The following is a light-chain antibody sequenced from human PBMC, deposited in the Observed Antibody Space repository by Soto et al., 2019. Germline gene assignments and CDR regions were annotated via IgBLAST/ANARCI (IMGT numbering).Light chain of an antibody. J-gene: IGLJ6*01. CDR1: RSNIGSNT. V-gene: IGLV1-44*01. Sequence: QSVLTHPPSVSGSPGQSVTLSCPGGRSNIGSNTIHWYQHPPGAPPQHLIYTDNQRPSGVPDRFAASKSGTSASLAISGPHSEDEGDYYCADWDESHNVLYVFGPGTKVTVL. CDR3: ADWDESHNVLYV. CDR2: TDN.